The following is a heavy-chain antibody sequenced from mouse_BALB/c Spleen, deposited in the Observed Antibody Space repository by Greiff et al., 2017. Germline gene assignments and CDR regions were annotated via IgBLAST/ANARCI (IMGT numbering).Heavy chain of an antibody. CDR1: GFTFSSFG. CDR2: ISSGSSTI. CDR3: AREGLRYYFDY. V-gene: IGHV5-17*02. Sequence: EVKVVESGGGLVQPGGSRKLSCAASGFTFSSFGMHWVRQAPEKGLEWVAYISSGSSTIYYADTVKGRFTISRDNPKNTLFLQMTSLRSEDTAMYYCAREGLRYYFDYWGQGTTLTVSS. J-gene: IGHJ2*01. D-gene: IGHD1-1*01.